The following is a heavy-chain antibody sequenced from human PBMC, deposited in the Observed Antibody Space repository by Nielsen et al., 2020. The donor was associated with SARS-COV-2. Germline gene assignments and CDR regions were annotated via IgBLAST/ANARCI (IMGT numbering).Heavy chain of an antibody. D-gene: IGHD3-9*01. J-gene: IGHJ4*02. Sequence: ASVKVSCKASGYTFTSYYMHWVRQAPGQGLEWMGVINPSGGSTSYAQKFQGRVTMTRDTSTSTVYMELSSLRSEDTAVYYCVREAGFDDILTGYRSLDNWGQGTLVTVSS. CDR1: GYTFTSYY. CDR2: INPSGGST. CDR3: VREAGFDDILTGYRSLDN. V-gene: IGHV1-46*01.